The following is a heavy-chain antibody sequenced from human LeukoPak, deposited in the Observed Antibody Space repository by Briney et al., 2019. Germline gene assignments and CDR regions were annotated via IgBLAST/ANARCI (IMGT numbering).Heavy chain of an antibody. V-gene: IGHV1-69*13. J-gene: IGHJ6*03. CDR1: GGTFTTYV. CDR3: ARSRFGEFKYYYYYMDD. Sequence: GASVKVSCKASGGTFTTYVISWVRQAPGQGLEWMGGIIPIFGTTNYAQNFQDRVTITADESTSTAYMELSSLRSEDTAVYYCARSRFGEFKYYYYYMDDWGKGTTVTISS. CDR2: IIPIFGTT. D-gene: IGHD3-10*01.